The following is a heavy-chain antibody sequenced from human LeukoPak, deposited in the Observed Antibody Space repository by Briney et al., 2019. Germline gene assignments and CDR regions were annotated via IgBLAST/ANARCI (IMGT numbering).Heavy chain of an antibody. CDR3: ATAFSAAGNLDY. V-gene: IGHV1-46*01. CDR2: INPSSSST. J-gene: IGHJ4*02. CDR1: GYTFTSYY. Sequence: ASVKVSCKASGYTFTSYYMHWVRQAPGQGLEWMGIINPSSSSTSYAQKFQGRVTMTEDTSTDTAYMELSSLRSEDTAVYYCATAFSAAGNLDYWGQGTLVTVSS. D-gene: IGHD6-13*01.